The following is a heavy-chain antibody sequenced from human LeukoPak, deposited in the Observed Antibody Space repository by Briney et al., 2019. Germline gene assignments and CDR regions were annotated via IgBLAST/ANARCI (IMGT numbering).Heavy chain of an antibody. CDR3: AREALHTAHLVY. CDR1: GFAFRSYT. Sequence: GGPLRVSGAAPGFAFRSYTMDWVGQAPGKGLQWVSTVSAGSVIHYTASVKSRFTISRDNARNSLYLQMNSLRDEDTAVYYCAREALHTAHLVYSGQGGLVTVSS. D-gene: IGHD5-18*01. V-gene: IGHV3-48*02. J-gene: IGHJ4*02. CDR2: VSAGSVI.